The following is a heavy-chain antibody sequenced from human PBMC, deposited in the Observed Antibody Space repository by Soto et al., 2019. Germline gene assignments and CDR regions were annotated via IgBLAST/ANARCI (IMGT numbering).Heavy chain of an antibody. J-gene: IGHJ4*02. CDR3: ARWVEVSLDYFDS. Sequence: QVQLQESGPGLVKPSQTLSLTCTVSGGSISNGYYYWSWVRQNPGKGLEWIGHIYHSGRTYYNPSLKSRVTIAVETSKNQFSLNLSSVTAADTAVYYCARWVEVSLDYFDSWGQGTPVTVSS. D-gene: IGHD2-15*01. CDR1: GGSISNGYYY. V-gene: IGHV4-31*03. CDR2: IYHSGRT.